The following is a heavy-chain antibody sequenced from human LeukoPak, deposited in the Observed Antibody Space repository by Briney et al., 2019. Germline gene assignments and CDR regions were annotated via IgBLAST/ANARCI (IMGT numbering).Heavy chain of an antibody. J-gene: IGHJ4*02. Sequence: PGGSLRLSCAASGFTFSSYVMSWVRQAPGKGLEWVSAISGSGTNTFYADSVKGRFTISRDNSKNTLYLQLNSLRAEDTAVYYCAREVVGVAVAGRLSDYWGQGTLVTVSS. CDR2: ISGSGTNT. CDR1: GFTFSSYV. CDR3: AREVVGVAVAGRLSDY. V-gene: IGHV3-23*01. D-gene: IGHD6-19*01.